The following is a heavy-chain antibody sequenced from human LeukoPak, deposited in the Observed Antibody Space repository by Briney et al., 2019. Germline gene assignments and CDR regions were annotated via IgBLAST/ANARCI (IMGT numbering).Heavy chain of an antibody. CDR1: GGSISSSSYY. Sequence: SETLSLTCTVSGGSISSSSYYWGWIRQPPGKGLEWIGSIYYSGSTYYNPSLKSRVTISVDTSTNQFSLKLSSVTAADTVVYYCARHLVVVPAAANWFDPWGQGTLVTVSS. CDR2: IYYSGST. D-gene: IGHD2-2*01. CDR3: ARHLVVVPAAANWFDP. V-gene: IGHV4-39*01. J-gene: IGHJ5*02.